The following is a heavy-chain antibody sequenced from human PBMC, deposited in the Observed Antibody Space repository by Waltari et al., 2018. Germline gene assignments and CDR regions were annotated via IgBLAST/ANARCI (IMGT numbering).Heavy chain of an antibody. V-gene: IGHV4-59*11. D-gene: IGHD6-19*01. J-gene: IGHJ4*02. CDR1: GGSISSHY. CDR3: ARSSGWYENDY. Sequence: QVQLQESGPGLVKPSETLSLTCTVSGGSISSHYWSWIRQPPGKGLEWVGYIYYSGSTNYNPAPKSLVTMSVDTSKNQFSLKLSSVTAADTAVYYCARSSGWYENDYWGQGTLVTVSS. CDR2: IYYSGST.